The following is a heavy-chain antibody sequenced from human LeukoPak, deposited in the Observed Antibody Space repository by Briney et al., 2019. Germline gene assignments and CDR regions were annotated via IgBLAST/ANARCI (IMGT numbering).Heavy chain of an antibody. CDR2: IDTSGST. D-gene: IGHD3-22*01. J-gene: IGHJ4*02. V-gene: IGHV4-61*02. CDR3: ARGGYDSSGYYDIYYFDY. Sequence: SQTLSLTCTVSGGSISSGSYYWSWIRQPAGKGLDWIGCIDTSGSTNYNPSLKSRVTISVDTSKNQFSLKLSSVTAADTAVYYCARGGYDSSGYYDIYYFDYWGQGTLVTVSS. CDR1: GGSISSGSYY.